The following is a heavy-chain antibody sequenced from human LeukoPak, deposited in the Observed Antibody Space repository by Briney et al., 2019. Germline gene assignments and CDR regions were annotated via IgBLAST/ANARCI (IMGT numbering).Heavy chain of an antibody. D-gene: IGHD1-26*01. CDR2: IKQDGSTK. Sequence: PGGSLRLSCAASGFTFTNSWMAWVRHAPGKGLEWVANIKQDGSTKHYADSLKGRFTISRDNPKNSLYLQMNNLRADDTAVYYCTRDTDGSLDYWGQGILVTVAS. CDR3: TRDTDGSLDY. J-gene: IGHJ4*02. CDR1: GFTFTNSW. V-gene: IGHV3-7*01.